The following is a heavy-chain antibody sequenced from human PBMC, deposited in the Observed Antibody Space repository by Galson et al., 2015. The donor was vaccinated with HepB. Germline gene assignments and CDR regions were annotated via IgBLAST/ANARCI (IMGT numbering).Heavy chain of an antibody. J-gene: IGHJ6*03. D-gene: IGHD2-2*01. V-gene: IGHV3-15*07. Sequence: SLRLSCAASGFTFSNAWMNWVRQAPGKGLEWVGRIKSKTDGGTTDYAAPVKGRFTISRDESKNTLYLQMNSLKTEDTAVYYCTTDRIGYCSSTSCYPGYYYYMDVWGKGTTVTVSS. CDR1: GFTFSNAW. CDR3: TTDRIGYCSSTSCYPGYYYYMDV. CDR2: IKSKTDGGTT.